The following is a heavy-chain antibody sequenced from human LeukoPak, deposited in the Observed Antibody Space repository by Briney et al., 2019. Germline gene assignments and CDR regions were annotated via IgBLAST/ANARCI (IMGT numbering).Heavy chain of an antibody. CDR1: GGSISSYY. CDR2: IYTSGST. CDR3: ARRTSGTSSHYYYYYMDV. Sequence: SETLSLTCTVSGGSISSYYWSWIRQPPGKGLEWIGYIYTSGSTNYNPSLKSRVTISVDTSKNQFSLKLSSVTAADTAVYYCARRTSGTSSHYYYYYMDVWGKGTTVTVSS. J-gene: IGHJ6*03. V-gene: IGHV4-4*09. D-gene: IGHD1-26*01.